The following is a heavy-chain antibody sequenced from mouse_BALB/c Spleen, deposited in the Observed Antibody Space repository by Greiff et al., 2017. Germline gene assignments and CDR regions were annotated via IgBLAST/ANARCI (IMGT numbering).Heavy chain of an antibody. Sequence: QVQLQQSGPELVKPGASVKITCKASGYSFTSYYIHWVKQRPGQGLEWIGWIFPGSGNTKYNEKFKGKATLTADTSSSTAYMQLSSLTSEDSAVYFCARSFYDYDDYAMDYWGQGNSVTVSS. J-gene: IGHJ4*01. CDR3: ARSFYDYDDYAMDY. V-gene: IGHV1-66*01. CDR2: IFPGSGNT. CDR1: GYSFTSYY. D-gene: IGHD2-4*01.